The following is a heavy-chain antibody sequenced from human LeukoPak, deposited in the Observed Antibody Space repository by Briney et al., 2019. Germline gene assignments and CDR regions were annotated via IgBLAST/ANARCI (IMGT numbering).Heavy chain of an antibody. Sequence: SETLSLTCAVSGGSFSGYYWTWIRQPPVKGLEWIGEINHSGSTNYNPSLKSRVTISVDTSKNQFSLKLSSVTAADTAVYYCARGRASYYGSGSYYNGASYLLYYFDYWGQGTLVTVSS. CDR3: ARGRASYYGSGSYYNGASYLLYYFDY. J-gene: IGHJ4*02. CDR1: GGSFSGYY. D-gene: IGHD3-10*01. V-gene: IGHV4-34*01. CDR2: INHSGST.